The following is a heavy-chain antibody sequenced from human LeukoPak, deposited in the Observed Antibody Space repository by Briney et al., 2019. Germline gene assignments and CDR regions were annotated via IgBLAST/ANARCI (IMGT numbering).Heavy chain of an antibody. CDR3: AREYFDNSAYHGFDY. Sequence: SVKVSCKASGYIVSKYTISWVRQAPGQGLEWVGRIIPIFGTANYAQKLQGRVTITADRSTGTSYMELNSLRFEDTAIYYCAREYFDNSAYHGFDYWGQGTMVTVSS. D-gene: IGHD3-22*01. CDR2: IIPIFGTA. V-gene: IGHV1-69*08. J-gene: IGHJ4*02. CDR1: GYIVSKYT.